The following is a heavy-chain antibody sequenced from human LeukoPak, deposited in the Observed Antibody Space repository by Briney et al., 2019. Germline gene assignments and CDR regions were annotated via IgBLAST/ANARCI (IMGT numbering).Heavy chain of an antibody. CDR2: IYTSGST. CDR3: ARASNYYGLYYYYYYMDV. D-gene: IGHD3-10*01. CDR1: GGSISSGSYY. V-gene: IGHV4-61*02. Sequence: SQTLSLTCTVSGGSISSGSYYWRWIRQPAGKGLEWIGRIYTSGSTNYNPSLKSRVTISVDTSKNQFSLKLSSVTAADTAVYYCARASNYYGLYYYYYYMDVWGKGTTVTISS. J-gene: IGHJ6*03.